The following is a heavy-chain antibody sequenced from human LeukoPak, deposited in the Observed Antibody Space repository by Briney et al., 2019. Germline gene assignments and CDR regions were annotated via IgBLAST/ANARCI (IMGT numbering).Heavy chain of an antibody. CDR1: GFTFSNAW. CDR2: IKSKTDGGTT. J-gene: IGHJ4*02. Sequence: GGSLRLSCAASGFTFSNAWMNWVRRAPGKGLEWVGRIKSKTDGGTTDYAAPVKGRFTISRDDSKNTLYLQMNSLKTEDTAVYYCTTGGYYDSSGYYVDYWGQGTLVTVSS. CDR3: TTGGYYDSSGYYVDY. D-gene: IGHD3-22*01. V-gene: IGHV3-15*07.